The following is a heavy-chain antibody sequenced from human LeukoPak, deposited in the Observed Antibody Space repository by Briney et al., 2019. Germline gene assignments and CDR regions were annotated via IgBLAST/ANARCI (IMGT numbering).Heavy chain of an antibody. CDR2: ISFDGSNE. V-gene: IGHV3-30*03. Sequence: GRSLRLSCAASGFTFSSYGMLWVRQSPGRGLEWVSFISFDGSNEFYADSLKGRFTISRDNSKDTLYLQMDSLRAEDTALYYCAREEHDYVWGSYRYYYYYGIDVWGQGTTVTVSS. CDR1: GFTFSSYG. D-gene: IGHD3-16*02. J-gene: IGHJ6*02. CDR3: AREEHDYVWGSYRYYYYYGIDV.